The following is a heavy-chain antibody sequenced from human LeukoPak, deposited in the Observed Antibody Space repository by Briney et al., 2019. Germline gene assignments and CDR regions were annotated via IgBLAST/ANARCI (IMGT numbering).Heavy chain of an antibody. Sequence: GGSLRLSCAASGFTFSSYSMNWVRQAPVKGLEWVSSISSSSSYIYYADSVKGRFTISRDNAKNSLYLQMNSLRAEDTAVYYCARDTGKQWQVLGAFDIWGQGTMVTVSS. D-gene: IGHD6-19*01. V-gene: IGHV3-21*01. CDR3: ARDTGKQWQVLGAFDI. CDR2: ISSSSSYI. CDR1: GFTFSSYS. J-gene: IGHJ3*02.